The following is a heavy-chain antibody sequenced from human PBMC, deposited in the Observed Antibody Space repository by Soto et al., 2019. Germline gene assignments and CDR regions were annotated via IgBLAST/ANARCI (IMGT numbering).Heavy chain of an antibody. Sequence: GASVKVSCKASGYTFTSYGISWVRQAPGQGLEWMGWISAYNGNTNYAQKLQGRVTMTTDTSTSTAYMELRSLRSDDTAVYYCARERSSAYCGGDCYWPADYWGQGTLVTVSS. D-gene: IGHD2-21*02. J-gene: IGHJ4*02. CDR3: ARERSSAYCGGDCYWPADY. CDR2: ISAYNGNT. CDR1: GYTFTSYG. V-gene: IGHV1-18*01.